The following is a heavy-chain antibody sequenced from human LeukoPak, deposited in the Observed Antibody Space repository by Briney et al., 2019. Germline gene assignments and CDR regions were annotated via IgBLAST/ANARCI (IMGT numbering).Heavy chain of an antibody. D-gene: IGHD4-23*01. J-gene: IGHJ4*02. Sequence: PGGSLRLSCAASGFSFSSYSMNWVRQAPGKGLEWVSTISDGSRDTHYAGSVTGRFTISRDNSKNTLYLQMNSLRTEDTAVYYCAREFSGNAVYDYWGQGTLVTVSS. V-gene: IGHV3-21*04. CDR3: AREFSGNAVYDY. CDR1: GFSFSSYS. CDR2: ISDGSRDT.